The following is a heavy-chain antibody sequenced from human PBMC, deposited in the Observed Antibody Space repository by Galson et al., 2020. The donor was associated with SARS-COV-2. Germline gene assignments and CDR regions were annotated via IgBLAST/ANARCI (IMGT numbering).Heavy chain of an antibody. CDR1: GFTFSSYG. Sequence: GESLKISCAASGFTFSSYGMHWVRQAPGKGLEWVAVISYDGSNKYYADSVKGRFTISRDNSKNTLYLQMNSLRAEDTAVYYCAKDRVAVAGLPEYFQHWGQGTLVTVSS. D-gene: IGHD6-19*01. V-gene: IGHV3-30*18. CDR2: ISYDGSNK. J-gene: IGHJ1*01. CDR3: AKDRVAVAGLPEYFQH.